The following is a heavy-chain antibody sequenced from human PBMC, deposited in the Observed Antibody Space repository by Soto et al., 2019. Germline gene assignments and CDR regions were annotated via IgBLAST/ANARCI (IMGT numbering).Heavy chain of an antibody. CDR3: ARGVGLEWLFRPPRVYYFDY. J-gene: IGHJ4*02. Sequence: AAVKVSCKACGCTFTSYDINWVRQATGQGLEWMGWMNPNSGNTGYAQKLQGRVTMTRNTSISTAYMELSSLRSEDTAVYYCARGVGLEWLFRPPRVYYFDYWGQGTLVTFSS. CDR1: GCTFTSYD. CDR2: MNPNSGNT. V-gene: IGHV1-8*01. D-gene: IGHD3-3*01.